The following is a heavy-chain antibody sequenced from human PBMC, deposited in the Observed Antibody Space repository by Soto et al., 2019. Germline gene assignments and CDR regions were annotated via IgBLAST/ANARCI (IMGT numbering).Heavy chain of an antibody. CDR3: ARNQRIYDILTGYYKGPFDY. CDR2: IKYSGTT. J-gene: IGHJ4*02. V-gene: IGHV4-39*07. CDR1: GGSISSSRCH. Sequence: SETLSLTCTVSGGSISSSRCHWGWIRQPPGKGLEWIASIKYSGTTFYNPSLKSRVTISVDTSNNQFFLKLTSVTAADTAVYYCARNQRIYDILTGYYKGPFDYWGQGTLVTVSS. D-gene: IGHD3-9*01.